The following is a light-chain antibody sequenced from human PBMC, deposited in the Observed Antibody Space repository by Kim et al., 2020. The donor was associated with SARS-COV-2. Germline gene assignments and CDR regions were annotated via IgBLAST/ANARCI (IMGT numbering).Light chain of an antibody. CDR2: SAS. CDR1: QSVDNRY. CDR3: QQYDISPYN. Sequence: EIVVTQSPGTLSLSPGGRAILSCRVSQSVDNRYLAWYQQKPGQGTRLLISSASSRATGISDRFSGSGSRTDFTLTISRVEPDDSAVYYCQQYDISPYNFGQGTKLEI. J-gene: IGKJ2*01. V-gene: IGKV3-20*01.